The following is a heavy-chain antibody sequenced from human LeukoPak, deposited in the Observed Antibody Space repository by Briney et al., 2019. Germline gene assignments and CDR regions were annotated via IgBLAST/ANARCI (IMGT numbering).Heavy chain of an antibody. D-gene: IGHD1-14*01. CDR2: ISASGGNT. Sequence: PGGSLRLSCAASGFTFSTYSMSWVRQAPGKGLEWVSSISASGGNTYYADSVKGRFSISRDNSKNTVFLQMNSLRAEDTAVYYCAKATGYLLWGQGTLVTVSS. CDR3: AKATGYLL. V-gene: IGHV3-23*01. J-gene: IGHJ4*02. CDR1: GFTFSTYS.